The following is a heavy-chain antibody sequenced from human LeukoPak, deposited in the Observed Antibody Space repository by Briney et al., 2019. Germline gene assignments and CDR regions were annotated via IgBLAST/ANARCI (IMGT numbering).Heavy chain of an antibody. CDR3: AKDQVLAAAANSDY. D-gene: IGHD6-13*01. Sequence: GGSLRLSCAASGFTFDSYTMSWVRQAPGKGLEWVSAISGGGSGTYYADSVKGRFTISRDNSKNTLYLQMNSLRDEDTAVYYCAKDQVLAAAANSDYWGQGTLVTVSS. CDR2: ISGGGSGT. V-gene: IGHV3-23*01. CDR1: GFTFDSYT. J-gene: IGHJ4*02.